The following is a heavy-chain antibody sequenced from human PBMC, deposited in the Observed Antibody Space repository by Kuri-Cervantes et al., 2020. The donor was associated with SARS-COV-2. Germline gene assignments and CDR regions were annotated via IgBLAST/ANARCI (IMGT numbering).Heavy chain of an antibody. V-gene: IGHV3-11*01. J-gene: IGHJ4*02. CDR2: ISSSGSTI. D-gene: IGHD5-24*01. CDR1: GFTFSDYY. Sequence: GEPLKISCAASGFTFSDYYMSWIRQAPGKGLEWVSYISSSGSTIYYADSVKGQSTISRDNAKNSLYLQMNSLRAEDTAVYYCARPEMVRGVDYWGQGTLVTVSS. CDR3: ARPEMVRGVDY.